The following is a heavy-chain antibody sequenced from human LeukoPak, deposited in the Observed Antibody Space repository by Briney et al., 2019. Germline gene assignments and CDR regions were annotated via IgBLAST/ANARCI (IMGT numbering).Heavy chain of an antibody. CDR2: ISGSGVST. J-gene: IGHJ4*02. V-gene: IGHV3-23*01. D-gene: IGHD2-15*01. Sequence: PGGSLRLSCAASGFTFSSYAISWVGQAPGKGLEWVSVISGSGVSTYYADSVKGRFTISRDNSKNTLYVQMNSLRAEDTAVYYCAKTPRYCSGGSCYGGYFDYWGQGTLVTVSS. CDR3: AKTPRYCSGGSCYGGYFDY. CDR1: GFTFSSYA.